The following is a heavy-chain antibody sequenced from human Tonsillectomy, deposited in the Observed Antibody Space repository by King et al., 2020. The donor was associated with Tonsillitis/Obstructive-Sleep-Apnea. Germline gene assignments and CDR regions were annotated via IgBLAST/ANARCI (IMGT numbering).Heavy chain of an antibody. V-gene: IGHV3-30*04. J-gene: IGHJ6*02. D-gene: IGHD3-3*01. CDR3: VRADYDEWLCLLDA. CDR1: GFTFSSSA. Sequence: VQLVESGGGVVQPGRSLRLSCAASGFTFSSSAMHWVRQAPGKGLEWLAVISYDGSDKDFADSVKGRFTISRDNSKNTVYLQMNSLKPEDTAVYYCVRADYDEWLCLLDAWGQGTTVTVSS. CDR2: ISYDGSDK.